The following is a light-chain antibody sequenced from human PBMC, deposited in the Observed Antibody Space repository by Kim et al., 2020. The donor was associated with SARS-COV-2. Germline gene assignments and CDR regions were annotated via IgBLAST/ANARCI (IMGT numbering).Light chain of an antibody. Sequence: LSPKDSATLPCRAGHSVSVCLVWYQQRPGQPPSLLCYDASSRATGSPARCRGGGSGTDFTHTISSLGREDFAVYYCQHRTIWPPTFGGETKREI. CDR3: QHRTIWPPT. V-gene: IGKV3-11*01. J-gene: IGKJ4*01. CDR1: HSVSVC. CDR2: DAS.